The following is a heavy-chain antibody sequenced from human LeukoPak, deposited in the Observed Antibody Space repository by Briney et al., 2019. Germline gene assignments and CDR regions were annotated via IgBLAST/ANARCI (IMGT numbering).Heavy chain of an antibody. CDR3: VRSRSNWFDP. J-gene: IGHJ5*02. Sequence: GGSLRLSCAASGFTFSSYGMHWVRQAPGKGLEWVAFIRYDGSNKYYADSVKGRLTISRDNSKNTLYLQMNSLRAEDTAVYYCVRSRSNWFDPWGQGTLVTVSS. CDR2: IRYDGSNK. CDR1: GFTFSSYG. V-gene: IGHV3-30*02.